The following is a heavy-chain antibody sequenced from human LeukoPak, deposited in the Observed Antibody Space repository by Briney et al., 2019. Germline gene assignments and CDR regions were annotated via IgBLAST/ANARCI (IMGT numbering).Heavy chain of an antibody. J-gene: IGHJ6*02. D-gene: IGHD5-18*01. V-gene: IGHV4-59*08. Sequence: SETLSLTCTVSGGSISTYYWSWIRQPPGKGLEWIGYISYSGSTSYNPSLKSRVTISVDTSESQFSLRLSSVTAADTAVYYCARHRYSYGYDYFYGMDVWGQGTTVTVPS. CDR2: ISYSGST. CDR1: GGSISTYY. CDR3: ARHRYSYGYDYFYGMDV.